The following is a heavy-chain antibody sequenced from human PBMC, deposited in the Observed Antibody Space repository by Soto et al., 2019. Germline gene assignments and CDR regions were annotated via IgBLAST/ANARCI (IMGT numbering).Heavy chain of an antibody. CDR3: ARQIYDSDTGPNFQYYFDS. D-gene: IGHD3-22*01. V-gene: IGHV5-10-1*01. CDR1: GYSFAGYW. CDR2: IDPSDSQT. Sequence: GESLKISCKGSGYSFAGYWITWVRQKPGKGLEWMGRIDPSDSQTYYSPSFRGHVTISVTKSITTVFLQWSSLRAPDTAMYYCARQIYDSDTGPNFQYYFDSWGQGTPVTVSS. J-gene: IGHJ4*02.